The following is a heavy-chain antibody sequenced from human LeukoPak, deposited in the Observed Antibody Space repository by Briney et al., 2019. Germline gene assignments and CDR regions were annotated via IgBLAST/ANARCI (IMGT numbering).Heavy chain of an antibody. D-gene: IGHD3-16*02. V-gene: IGHV4-39*01. CDR3: ARHSRYLQALSPFDY. CDR2: IYYSGST. Sequence: PSETLSLTCAVYGESLSNYYWSWIRQPPGKGLEWIGSIYYSGSTYYNPSLKSRVTISVDTSKNQFSLKLSSVTAADTAVYHCARHSRYLQALSPFDYWGQGTLVTVSS. CDR1: GESLSNYY. J-gene: IGHJ4*02.